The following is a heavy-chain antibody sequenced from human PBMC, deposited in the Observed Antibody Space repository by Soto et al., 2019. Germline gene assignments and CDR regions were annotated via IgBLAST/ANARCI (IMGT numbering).Heavy chain of an antibody. Sequence: PGGSLRLSCAASGFTFSLYSMIWVRQAPGKGLEWVSSISSSSSYIYYADSMKGRFTLSRDNAQNSLYLQMNSLRVDDTAVYYCVRARATDSRPDYWGQGTLVTVPS. CDR3: VRARATDSRPDY. J-gene: IGHJ4*02. D-gene: IGHD3-22*01. CDR1: GFTFSLYS. CDR2: ISSSSSYI. V-gene: IGHV3-21*01.